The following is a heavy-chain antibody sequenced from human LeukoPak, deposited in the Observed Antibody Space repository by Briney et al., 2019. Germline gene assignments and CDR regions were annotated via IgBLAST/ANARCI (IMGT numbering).Heavy chain of an antibody. CDR1: GFPFCIYR. Sequence: GGSVSLLCGACGFPFCIYRMLCLRAAPGKGVEWVAYISSRSRTIYYAASVKGRFTSAKDNAKNSLYLQMNSLRADETAVYYWPRDGATPGITMVRVVVDYWGQGTLVTVSS. D-gene: IGHD3-10*01. CDR3: PRDGATPGITMVRVVVDY. CDR2: ISSRSRTI. J-gene: IGHJ4*02. V-gene: IGHV3-48*04.